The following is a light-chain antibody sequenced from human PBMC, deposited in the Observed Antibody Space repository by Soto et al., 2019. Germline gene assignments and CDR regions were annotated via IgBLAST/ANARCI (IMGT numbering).Light chain of an antibody. CDR1: QSVSSSY. CDR2: GAS. CDR3: QQDGSSPFT. V-gene: IGKV3-20*01. Sequence: EIVLTQSPGTLSLSPGERATLSCRASQSVSSSYLAWYQQKPGQAPRLLIYGASSRATGIPDRFSGSGSGTDFTLTISTLEPEDFAVYYCQQDGSSPFTFGPGTKVDIK. J-gene: IGKJ3*01.